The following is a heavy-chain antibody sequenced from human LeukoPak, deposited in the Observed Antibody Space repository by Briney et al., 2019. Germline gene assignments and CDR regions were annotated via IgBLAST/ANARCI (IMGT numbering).Heavy chain of an antibody. CDR1: GGSISSYY. CDR3: ARFGDGYNLFYAFDY. Sequence: SETLSLTCTVSGGSISSYYWSWIRQPPGKGLEWIGYIDYSGSTNYNPSLKSRVTISVDTSKNQFSLKLSSVTAADTAVYYCARFGDGYNLFYAFDYWGQGTLVSVSS. CDR2: IDYSGST. V-gene: IGHV4-59*01. J-gene: IGHJ4*02. D-gene: IGHD5-24*01.